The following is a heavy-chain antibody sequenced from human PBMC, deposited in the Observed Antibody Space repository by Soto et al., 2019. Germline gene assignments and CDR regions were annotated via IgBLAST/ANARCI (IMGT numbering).Heavy chain of an antibody. CDR2: FYYSGST. Sequence: PSETLSLTCTVSGGSVSSGSYYWSWIRQPPGKGLEWIGYFYYSGSTNYNPSLKSRVTISVDTSKNQFSLKLSSVTAADTAVYYCARGEGYCSGGSCYVDNWFDPWGQGTLVTVSS. CDR1: GGSVSSGSYY. J-gene: IGHJ5*02. CDR3: ARGEGYCSGGSCYVDNWFDP. D-gene: IGHD2-15*01. V-gene: IGHV4-61*01.